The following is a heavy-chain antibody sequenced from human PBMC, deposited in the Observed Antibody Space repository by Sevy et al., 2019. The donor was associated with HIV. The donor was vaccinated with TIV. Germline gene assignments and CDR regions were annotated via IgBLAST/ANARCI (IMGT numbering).Heavy chain of an antibody. CDR3: ARVPFTMVRGVIALGYYGMDV. CDR1: GFTVSSNY. J-gene: IGHJ6*02. Sequence: GSLRLSCAASGFTVSSNYMSWVRQAPGKGLEWVSVIYSGGSTYYADSVKGRFTISRDNSKNTLYLQMNSLRAEDTAVYYCARVPFTMVRGVIALGYYGMDVWGQGTTVTVSS. V-gene: IGHV3-66*01. CDR2: IYSGGST. D-gene: IGHD3-10*01.